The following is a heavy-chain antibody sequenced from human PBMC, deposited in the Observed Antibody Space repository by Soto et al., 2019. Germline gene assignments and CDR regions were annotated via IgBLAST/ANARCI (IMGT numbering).Heavy chain of an antibody. Sequence: QVQLVQSGAEVKKPGASVKVSCKASGYTFTSYYMHWVRQAPGQGLEWMGIINPSGGSTSYAQKFQGRVTMTRDTSTSTVYMELSSLRSEDTAVYYCARGPENWNLGYYFDYWGQGTLVTVSS. J-gene: IGHJ4*02. CDR2: INPSGGST. D-gene: IGHD1-1*01. CDR3: ARGPENWNLGYYFDY. CDR1: GYTFTSYY. V-gene: IGHV1-46*01.